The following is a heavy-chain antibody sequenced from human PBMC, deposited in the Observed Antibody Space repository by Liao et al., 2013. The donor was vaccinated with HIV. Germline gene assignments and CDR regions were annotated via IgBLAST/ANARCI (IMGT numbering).Heavy chain of an antibody. J-gene: IGHJ2*01. CDR1: GGSSVVTT. CDR3: AVESAKNLVWSRTSWYFDL. Sequence: QVQLQESGPGLLKPSETLSLTCAVYGGSSVVTTGAGSASPDGKGPECIGNIYSSGNIYYNPSLKSRITISVDKSKNQFFLNLTSVTAADTAIYYCAVESAKNLVWSRTSWYFDLWAVAPWSLSPQ. V-gene: IGHV4-34*10. D-gene: IGHD3-16*01. CDR2: IYSSGNI.